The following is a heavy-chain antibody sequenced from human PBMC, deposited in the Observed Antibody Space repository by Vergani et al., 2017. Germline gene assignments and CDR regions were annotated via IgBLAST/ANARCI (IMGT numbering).Heavy chain of an antibody. D-gene: IGHD3-22*01. CDR1: GYTFTGYY. CDR3: ARDTDYDDSSGAFDI. CDR2: INPNSGGT. Sequence: QVQLVQSGAEVKKPGASVKVSCKASGYTFTGYYMHWVRQAPGQGLEWMGWINPNSGGTNYAQKFQGRVTMTRDTSISTAYMELSRLRSDDTAVYYCARDTDYDDSSGAFDIWGQGTMVTVSS. J-gene: IGHJ3*02. V-gene: IGHV1-2*02.